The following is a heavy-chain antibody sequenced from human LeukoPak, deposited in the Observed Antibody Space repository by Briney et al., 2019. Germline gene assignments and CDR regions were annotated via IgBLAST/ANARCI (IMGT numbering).Heavy chain of an antibody. V-gene: IGHV3-30*02. J-gene: IGHJ4*02. CDR1: GFTFSSYG. Sequence: PGGSLRLSCAASGFTFSSYGMHWVRQAPGKGLEWVAFIRYDGSNKYYADSVKGRFTISRDNSKNTLYLQMNSLRAEDTAVYYCAKGLRAQSSGYGQMGYWGQGTLVTVSS. CDR2: IRYDGSNK. CDR3: AKGLRAQSSGYGQMGY. D-gene: IGHD3-22*01.